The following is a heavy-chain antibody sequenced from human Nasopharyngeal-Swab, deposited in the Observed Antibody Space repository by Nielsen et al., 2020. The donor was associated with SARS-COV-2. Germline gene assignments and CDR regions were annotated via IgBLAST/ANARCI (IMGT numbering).Heavy chain of an antibody. J-gene: IGHJ3*02. Sequence: GESLKISCAASGFTFSNAWMSWVRQAPGKGLEWVSAISGSGGSTYYADSVKGRFTISRDNSQNTLYLQMNSLRAEDTAVYYCAKELSATVTTVGAFDIWGQGTMVTVSS. CDR2: ISGSGGST. D-gene: IGHD4-17*01. CDR1: GFTFSNAW. CDR3: AKELSATVTTVGAFDI. V-gene: IGHV3-23*01.